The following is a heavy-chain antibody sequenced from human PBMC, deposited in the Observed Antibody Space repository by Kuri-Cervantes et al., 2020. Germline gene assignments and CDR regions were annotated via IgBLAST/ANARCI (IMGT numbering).Heavy chain of an antibody. J-gene: IGHJ4*02. CDR3: ARGLAPTTVATPSGFDY. Sequence: ASVKVSCKASGYTFTSYGISWVRQAPGQGLEWMGWISAYNGNTNYAQRLQGRVTMTTDTSTSTAYMELRSLRSDDTAVYYCARGLAPTTVATPSGFDYWGQGTLVTVSS. CDR1: GYTFTSYG. V-gene: IGHV1-18*01. D-gene: IGHD4-23*01. CDR2: ISAYNGNT.